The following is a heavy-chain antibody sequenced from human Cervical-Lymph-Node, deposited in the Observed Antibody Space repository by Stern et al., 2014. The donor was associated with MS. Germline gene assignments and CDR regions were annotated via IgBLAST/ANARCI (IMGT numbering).Heavy chain of an antibody. V-gene: IGHV3-72*01. Sequence: EVQLEESGGDLVQPGGSLRLSCAASGFRFSDYFIDWVRQAPGKRLAWVGRIRHKARSYTTDYAASVKGRFTISRDDSQMSVYLQMNSLRTEDTAVYYCVRDQSWSYDFWGRGTLVTVSS. CDR1: GFRFSDYF. J-gene: IGHJ4*02. CDR3: VRDQSWSYDF. D-gene: IGHD1-26*01. CDR2: IRHKARSYTT.